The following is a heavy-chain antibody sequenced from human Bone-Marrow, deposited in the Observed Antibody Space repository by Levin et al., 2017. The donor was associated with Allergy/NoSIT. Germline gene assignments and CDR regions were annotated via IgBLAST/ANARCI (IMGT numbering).Heavy chain of an antibody. D-gene: IGHD2/OR15-2a*01. CDR3: ATAPLSSTSFFNF. CDR2: LIPIIHIP. V-gene: IGHV1-69*02. J-gene: IGHJ4*02. Sequence: KISCKLSGDTLDNFTLNWVRQTPGQGPEWLGRLIPIIHIPNIALKFRDSVSISADMSTNTGLLELRNLKFDDTAVYYCATAPLSSTSFFNFWGQGSLVTVSS. CDR1: GDTLDNFT.